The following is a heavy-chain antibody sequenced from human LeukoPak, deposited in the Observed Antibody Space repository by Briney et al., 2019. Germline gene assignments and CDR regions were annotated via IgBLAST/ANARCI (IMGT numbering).Heavy chain of an antibody. D-gene: IGHD2-15*01. CDR1: GASVSSESYY. CDR3: ARGPRGYCSGGSCYHY. Sequence: SETLSLTCTVSGASVSSESYYWSWIRQPPGKGLEWIGYIYYSGNTNYSPSLKSRVTISVDTSKNQSSLRLSSVTAADTAVYYCARGPRGYCSGGSCYHYWGQGTLVAVSS. V-gene: IGHV4-61*01. J-gene: IGHJ4*02. CDR2: IYYSGNT.